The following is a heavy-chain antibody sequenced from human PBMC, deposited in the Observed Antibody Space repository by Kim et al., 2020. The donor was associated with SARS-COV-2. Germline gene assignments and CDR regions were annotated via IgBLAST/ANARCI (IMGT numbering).Heavy chain of an antibody. D-gene: IGHD3-10*01. Sequence: GGSLRLSCAASGFTFSDYYMSWIRQAPGKGLEWVSYISSSSSYTNYADSVKGRFTISRDNAKNSLYLQMNSLRAEDTAVYYCARPMVRGVISVDYYYYYYGMDVWGQGTTVTVSS. V-gene: IGHV3-11*06. CDR1: GFTFSDYY. CDR3: ARPMVRGVISVDYYYYYYGMDV. CDR2: ISSSSSYT. J-gene: IGHJ6*02.